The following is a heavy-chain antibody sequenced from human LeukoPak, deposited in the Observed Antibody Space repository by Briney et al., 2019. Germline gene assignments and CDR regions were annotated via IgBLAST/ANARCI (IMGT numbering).Heavy chain of an antibody. J-gene: IGHJ4*02. CDR2: IKQDGSEK. V-gene: IGHV3-7*03. CDR1: GFTFSNYW. Sequence: SGGSLTLSCAASGFTFSNYWMSWVRQAPGKGLEWVANIKQDGSEKYCVDSVKGRFTISRDNAKNSLYLQMNSLRAEDTAVYYCARDVFFDYWGQGTLVTVSS. CDR3: ARDVFFDY. D-gene: IGHD5/OR15-5a*01.